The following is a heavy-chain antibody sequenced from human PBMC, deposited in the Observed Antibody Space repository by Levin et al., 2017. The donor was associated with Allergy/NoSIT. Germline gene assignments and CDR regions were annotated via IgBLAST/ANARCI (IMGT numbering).Heavy chain of an antibody. CDR1: GFTFDDYT. J-gene: IGHJ6*02. V-gene: IGHV3-43*01. D-gene: IGHD2-15*01. CDR3: AKVGPPDIVVVVAATPPRPRQYYYYGMDV. Sequence: GGSLRLSCAASGFTFDDYTMHWVRQAPGKGLEWVSLISWDGGSTYYADSVKGRFTISRDNSKNSLYLQMNSLRTEDTALYYCAKVGPPDIVVVVAATPPRPRQYYYYGMDVWGQGTTVTVSS. CDR2: ISWDGGST.